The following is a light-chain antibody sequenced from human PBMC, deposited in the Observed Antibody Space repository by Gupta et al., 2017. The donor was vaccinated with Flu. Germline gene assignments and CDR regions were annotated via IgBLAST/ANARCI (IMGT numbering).Light chain of an antibody. CDR3: QVWDSSSDHVV. Sequence: SSVLTQPPSVSVAPGPTARITCGGNNIGSKSVPWYQRKPGQAPVLVVYDDSDRPPGIPERFSGSNSGNTATLTSSRVEAGDEADYYCQVWDSSSDHVVFGGGTKLTVL. J-gene: IGLJ2*01. V-gene: IGLV3-21*02. CDR2: DDS. CDR1: NIGSKS.